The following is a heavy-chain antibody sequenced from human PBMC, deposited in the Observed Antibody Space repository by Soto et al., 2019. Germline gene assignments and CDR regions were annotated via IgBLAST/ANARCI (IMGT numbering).Heavy chain of an antibody. CDR2: IIPILGIT. D-gene: IGHD2-15*01. J-gene: IGHJ6*03. V-gene: IGHV1-69*04. CDR3: ARYSGRYEPHDQYYYYYMDV. CDR1: CYTFTSYG. Sequence: GASVKVSCKASCYTFTSYGISWVRQAPGQGLEWMGRIIPILGITNYAQKFQGRVTITADKSTSTAYKELSNLKTEDTAVFYCARYSGRYEPHDQYYYYYMDVWGKGTTVTVSS.